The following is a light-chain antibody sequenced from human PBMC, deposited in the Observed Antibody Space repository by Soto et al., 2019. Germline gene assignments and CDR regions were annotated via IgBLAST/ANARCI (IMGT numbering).Light chain of an antibody. V-gene: IGLV2-14*01. J-gene: IGLJ1*01. CDR2: SVS. CDR3: ISYTVSRSYV. CDR1: SSDIGAYDH. Sequence: QSVLTQPASVSGSPGQSITISCSGTSSDIGAYDHVAWFQQFPGKTPKLVIYSVSNRPPGVSYRFSGSKSGNTASLTISGLQADDEADYYCISYTVSRSYVFGPGTKGTVL.